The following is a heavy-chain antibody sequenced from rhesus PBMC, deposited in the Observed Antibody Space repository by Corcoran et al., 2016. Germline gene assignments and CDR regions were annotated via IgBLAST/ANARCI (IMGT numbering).Heavy chain of an antibody. J-gene: IGHJ5-1*01. D-gene: IGHD4-29*01. CDR1: GGSLNINY. CDR3: ARDPTGGRNRFDV. V-gene: IGHV4-173*01. Sequence: QLQLQESGPGLVKPSETLSLTCAVSGGSLNINYGNWIRQAPGKGLGWIGRIPGGGRNTDNNPSLKSRVTISTDTSKNQFSLKLTYVTAADTAIYYCARDPTGGRNRFDVWGAGVLVTVST. CDR2: IPGGGRNT.